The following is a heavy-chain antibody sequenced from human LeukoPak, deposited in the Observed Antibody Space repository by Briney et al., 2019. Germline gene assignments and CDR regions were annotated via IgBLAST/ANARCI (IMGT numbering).Heavy chain of an antibody. Sequence: PSETLSLTCAVYGGSFSGYYWSWIRQPPGKGLEWIGEINHSGSINYNPSLKSRVTISVDTSKNQFSLKLSSVTAADTAVYYCARAPYYCSGGSCYSGGADYWGQGTLVTVSS. CDR1: GGSFSGYY. CDR2: INHSGSI. D-gene: IGHD2-15*01. J-gene: IGHJ4*02. V-gene: IGHV4-34*01. CDR3: ARAPYYCSGGSCYSGGADY.